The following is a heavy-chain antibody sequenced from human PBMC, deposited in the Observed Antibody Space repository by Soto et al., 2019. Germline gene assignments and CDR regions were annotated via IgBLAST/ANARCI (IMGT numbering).Heavy chain of an antibody. CDR2: IWDDGSNK. V-gene: IGHV3-33*01. D-gene: IGHD6-19*01. J-gene: IGHJ4*02. CDR3: ARPIAVAGNDSVV. Sequence: QVQMVESGGGVVQPGRSLRLSCAASGFTFSSYGMHWVRQAPGKGQEWVAVIWDDGSNKYYADSVKSRFTISRDNAKNTLDLQMHSLRDEDTAEYYCARPIAVAGNDSVVWGQGNLVTVSS. CDR1: GFTFSSYG.